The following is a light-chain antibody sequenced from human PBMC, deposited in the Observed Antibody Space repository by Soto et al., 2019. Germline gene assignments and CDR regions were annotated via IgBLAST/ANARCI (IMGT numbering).Light chain of an antibody. Sequence: EIVLTQSPGTLSLSPGETATLSCRASQRVGSRFLAWYQQKPGQAPRLLIYGASNRATGIPDRFSGSGSGTEFTLSISRLEPEDFAMYYCQQYDGSPRTFGQGTTVDVK. V-gene: IGKV3-20*01. CDR2: GAS. CDR3: QQYDGSPRT. J-gene: IGKJ1*01. CDR1: QRVGSRF.